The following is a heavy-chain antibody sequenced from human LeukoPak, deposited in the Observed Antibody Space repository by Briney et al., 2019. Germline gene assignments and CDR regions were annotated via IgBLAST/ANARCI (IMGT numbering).Heavy chain of an antibody. CDR3: AKDSSYSNNGAFDY. J-gene: IGHJ4*02. CDR2: ISWNSGSI. D-gene: IGHD4-11*01. CDR1: GFTFDDYA. V-gene: IGHV3-9*01. Sequence: GGSLRLSCAASGFTFDDYAMHWVRQAPGKGLEWVSGISWNSGSIGYADSVKGRFTISRDNAKNSLYLQMSSLRAEDTALYYCAKDSSYSNNGAFDYWGQGTLVTVSS.